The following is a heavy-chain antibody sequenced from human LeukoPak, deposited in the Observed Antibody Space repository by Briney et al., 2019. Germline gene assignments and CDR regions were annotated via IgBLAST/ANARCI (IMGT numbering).Heavy chain of an antibody. CDR2: INWNGGST. J-gene: IGHJ4*02. CDR1: GFTFDDYG. V-gene: IGHV3-20*04. CDR3: ARETPKGYFDY. Sequence: GGSLRLSCAASGFTFDDYGMSWVRQAPGKGLGWVSGINWNGGSTGYADSVKGRFTISRDNPKNSLYLQMNSLRAEDTALYYCARETPKGYFDYWGQGTLVTVSS.